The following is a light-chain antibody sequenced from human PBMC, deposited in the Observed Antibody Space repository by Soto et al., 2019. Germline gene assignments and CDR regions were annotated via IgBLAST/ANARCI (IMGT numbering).Light chain of an antibody. V-gene: IGLV4-69*01. J-gene: IGLJ3*02. CDR2: VNSDGSH. Sequence: QPVLTQSPSASASLGASVKLTCTLSSGHSNYAIAWHQQQPEKGPRYLIKVNSDGSHTKGDGIPDRFSGPSSGAERFLIISGLQSEDEADYYCQTWGTGVRVFGGGTKVTVL. CDR1: SGHSNYA. CDR3: QTWGTGVRV.